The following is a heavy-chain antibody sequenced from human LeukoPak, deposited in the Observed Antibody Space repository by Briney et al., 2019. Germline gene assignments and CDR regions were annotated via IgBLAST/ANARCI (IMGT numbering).Heavy chain of an antibody. J-gene: IGHJ5*02. V-gene: IGHV1-3*01. CDR1: GYTFTSYA. Sequence: ASVKVSCKASGYTFTSYAMHWVRQAPGQRLEWMGWINAGNGNTKYSQKFQGRVTITSDTSANTVYMELSSLRSEDTAVYYCARGDFYYDSSDPWGQGTLVTVSS. CDR3: ARGDFYYDSSDP. D-gene: IGHD3-22*01. CDR2: INAGNGNT.